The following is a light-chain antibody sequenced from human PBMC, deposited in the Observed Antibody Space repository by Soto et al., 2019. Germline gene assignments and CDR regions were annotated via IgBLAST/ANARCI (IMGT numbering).Light chain of an antibody. CDR2: DAS. J-gene: IGKJ2*01. Sequence: EIVLTQSPGTLSLSPRERATLSCRASQRVSSSNLAWYQQKPGQAPRLLIYDASSRATGIPDRFSGSGSVTDFTLTINSLEPEDFAVYFCQQYSDLPYTFGQGTKLEVK. V-gene: IGKV3-20*01. CDR1: QRVSSSN. CDR3: QQYSDLPYT.